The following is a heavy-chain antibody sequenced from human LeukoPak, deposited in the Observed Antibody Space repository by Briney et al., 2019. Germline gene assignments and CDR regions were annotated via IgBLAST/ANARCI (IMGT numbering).Heavy chain of an antibody. J-gene: IGHJ6*02. Sequence: GGSLRLSCAASGFTFSSYAMHWVRQAPGRGLEYVSAISSNGGSTYYANSVKGRFTTSRDNSKNTLYLQMGSLRAEDMAVYYCARSRSIAAAGMDVWGQGTTVTVSS. CDR3: ARSRSIAAAGMDV. D-gene: IGHD6-13*01. CDR1: GFTFSSYA. CDR2: ISSNGGST. V-gene: IGHV3-64*01.